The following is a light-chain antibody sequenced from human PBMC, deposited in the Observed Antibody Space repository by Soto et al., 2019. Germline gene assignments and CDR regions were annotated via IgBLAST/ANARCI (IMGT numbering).Light chain of an antibody. V-gene: IGKV3-11*01. Sequence: ENVLTQSPATLSLSPGERATLSSSASQSVSNYVAWYQQKPGQAPRLLIYDASNRATGIPARFSGSGSGTEFTLTVDSLQSDDIAVYYCQQYYNWPVTFGGGTKV. CDR3: QQYYNWPVT. CDR2: DAS. J-gene: IGKJ4*01. CDR1: QSVSNY.